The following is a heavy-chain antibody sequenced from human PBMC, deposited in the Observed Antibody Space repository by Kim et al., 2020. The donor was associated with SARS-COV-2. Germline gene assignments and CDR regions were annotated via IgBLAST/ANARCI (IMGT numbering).Heavy chain of an antibody. J-gene: IGHJ4*02. CDR2: IYHSGST. CDR1: GGSISSSNW. CDR3: ARDLWVHSGGTPRLDY. V-gene: IGHV4-4*02. Sequence: SETLSLTCAVSGGSISSSNWWSWVRQPPGKGLEWIGEIYHSGSTNYNPSLKSRVTISVDKSKNQFSLKLSSVTAADTAVYYCARDLWVHSGGTPRLDYWGQGTLVTVSS. D-gene: IGHD3-10*01.